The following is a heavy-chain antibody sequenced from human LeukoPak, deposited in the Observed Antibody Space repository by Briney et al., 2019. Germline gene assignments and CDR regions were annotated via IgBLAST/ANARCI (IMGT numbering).Heavy chain of an antibody. CDR3: ARGRDCGGDCYLFDY. CDR2: INHSGST. J-gene: IGHJ4*02. V-gene: IGHV4-34*01. D-gene: IGHD2-21*02. Sequence: KTSETLSLTCAVYGGSFSGYYWSWIRQPPGKGLERIGEINHSGSTNYNPSLKSRVTISVDTSKNQFSLKLSSVTAADTAVYYCARGRDCGGDCYLFDYWGQGTLVTVSS. CDR1: GGSFSGYY.